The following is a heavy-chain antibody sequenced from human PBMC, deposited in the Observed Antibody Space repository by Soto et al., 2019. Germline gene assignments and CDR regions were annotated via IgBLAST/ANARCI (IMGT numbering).Heavy chain of an antibody. CDR1: GFTFDDYT. Sequence: GGSLRLSCAASGFTFDDYTMHWVRQAPGKGLEWVSLISWDGGSTYYADSVKGRFTISRDNSKNSLYLQMNRLRTEDTALYYCAKDLSSGSDFCYGLDVWGQGTTVTVSS. D-gene: IGHD2-15*01. CDR2: ISWDGGST. V-gene: IGHV3-43*01. CDR3: AKDLSSGSDFCYGLDV. J-gene: IGHJ6*02.